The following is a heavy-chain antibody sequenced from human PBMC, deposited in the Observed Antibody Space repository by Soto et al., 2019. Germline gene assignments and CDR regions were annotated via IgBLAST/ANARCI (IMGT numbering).Heavy chain of an antibody. J-gene: IGHJ4*02. CDR2: ISYHGRDE. CDR3: VEGHLMCTVTTGDY. Sequence: QVQLLESGGGVVQPGRSLRLSCAASGFSLSNYGMHWVRQAPGKGLEWVAVISYHGRDEYYADSVKGRFTISRDTSKNTLYLQMPTLTPQNRGVYYWVEGHLMCTVTTGDYWGQGILVPVS. CDR1: GFSLSNYG. D-gene: IGHD4-17*01. V-gene: IGHV3-30*03.